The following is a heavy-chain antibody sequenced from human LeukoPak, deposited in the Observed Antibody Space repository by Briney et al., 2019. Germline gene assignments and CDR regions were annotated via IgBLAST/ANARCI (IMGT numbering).Heavy chain of an antibody. J-gene: IGHJ4*02. CDR2: ISSSGSTI. CDR1: GFTFSSYE. D-gene: IGHD2-21*02. Sequence: GGSLRLSCAASGFTFSSYEMNWVRQAPGKGLEWVSYISSSGSTIYYADSVKGRFTISRDNAKNSLYLQMNSLRAEDTAVYYCAREDSDIVVVTVHGERYFDYWGQGTQVTVSS. CDR3: AREDSDIVVVTVHGERYFDY. V-gene: IGHV3-48*03.